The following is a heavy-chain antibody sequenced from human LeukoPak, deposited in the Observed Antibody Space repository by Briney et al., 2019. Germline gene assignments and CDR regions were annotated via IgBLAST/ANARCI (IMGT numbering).Heavy chain of an antibody. V-gene: IGHV4-34*01. D-gene: IGHD6-19*01. CDR3: ARGRIAVTGKGIGVDY. J-gene: IGHJ4*02. Sequence: SETLSLTCAVYGGSFSGYYWSWIRQPPGKGLEWIGEINHSGSTNYNPSLKSRVTISVDTSKNQFSLKLSSVTAADTAVYYCARGRIAVTGKGIGVDYWGQGTLVTVSS. CDR1: GGSFSGYY. CDR2: INHSGST.